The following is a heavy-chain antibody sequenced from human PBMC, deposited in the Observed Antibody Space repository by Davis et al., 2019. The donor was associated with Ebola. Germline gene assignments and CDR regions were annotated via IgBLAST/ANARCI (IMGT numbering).Heavy chain of an antibody. Sequence: GESLKTSCASSGFAFHTHNLPCIRLAPGKGLEWVPSIRSGTLYIYYADSVRGQFTISRDVARNSLYLQIKSLRADDTAVYYCARIDCSGGICYGNWRDYYSYGMVVWGPGTTVTVSS. CDR2: IRSGTLYI. D-gene: IGHD2-15*01. V-gene: IGHV3-21*01. J-gene: IGHJ6*02. CDR3: ARIDCSGGICYGNWRDYYSYGMVV. CDR1: GFAFHTHN.